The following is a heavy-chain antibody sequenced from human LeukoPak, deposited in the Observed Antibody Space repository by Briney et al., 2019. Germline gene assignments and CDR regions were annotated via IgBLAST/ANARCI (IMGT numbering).Heavy chain of an antibody. CDR2: ISSSSSTI. V-gene: IGHV3-48*04. CDR1: GFSFSSHR. D-gene: IGHD5-12*01. J-gene: IGHJ4*02. Sequence: GGSLRLSCAASGFSFSSHRMNWVHQAPGKGLEWVSYISSSSSTIYYADSVKGRFTISRDNARNSLYLQMNSLRAEDTALYYCARDESGYDSLDYWGQGTMVTVSS. CDR3: ARDESGYDSLDY.